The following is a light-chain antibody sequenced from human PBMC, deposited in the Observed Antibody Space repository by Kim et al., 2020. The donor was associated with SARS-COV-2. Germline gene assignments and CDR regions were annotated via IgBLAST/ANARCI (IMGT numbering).Light chain of an antibody. J-gene: IGLJ2*01. CDR3: QTWDSNTVV. V-gene: IGLV3-1*01. CDR1: KLGDKY. CDR2: RDD. Sequence: SYELTQPPSVSVYPGQTASITCSGDKLGDKYACWYQQKPGQSPVLVIYRDDKRPSGIPERFSGSNSGNTATLTISGTQAMDEADYYCQTWDSNTVVFGGG.